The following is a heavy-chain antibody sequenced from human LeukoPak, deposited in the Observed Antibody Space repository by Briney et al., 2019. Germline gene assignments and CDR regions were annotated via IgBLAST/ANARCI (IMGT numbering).Heavy chain of an antibody. J-gene: IGHJ1*01. Sequence: GGSLRLSCAASGFTFSTYWMHWVRQAPGEGLVWVSRTKSDGSTNYVDCVKGRFTISRDNAKNTVSLQMNSLRAEDTGVYYCARAPSEIGGYYPEYFRHWGQGTLVTVSS. V-gene: IGHV3-74*01. D-gene: IGHD3-22*01. CDR2: TKSDGST. CDR3: ARAPSEIGGYYPEYFRH. CDR1: GFTFSTYW.